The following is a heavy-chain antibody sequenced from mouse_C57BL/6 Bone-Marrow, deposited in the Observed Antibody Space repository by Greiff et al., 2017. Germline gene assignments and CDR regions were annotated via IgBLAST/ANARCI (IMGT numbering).Heavy chain of an antibody. Sequence: EVMLVESGGGLVQPGGSLKLSCAASGFTFSDYYMYWVRQTPEKRLEWVAYISNGGGSTYYPDTVQGRFTISRDNAKNTLYLQMSRLKSEDTAMYYCARSYYYGSSYADYWGQGTTLTVSS. V-gene: IGHV5-12*01. D-gene: IGHD1-1*01. J-gene: IGHJ2*01. CDR2: ISNGGGST. CDR3: ARSYYYGSSYADY. CDR1: GFTFSDYY.